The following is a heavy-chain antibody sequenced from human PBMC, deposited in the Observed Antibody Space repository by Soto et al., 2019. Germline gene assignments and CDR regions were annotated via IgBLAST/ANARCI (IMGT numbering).Heavy chain of an antibody. V-gene: IGHV3-11*01. CDR3: AGDSYYHASDL. CDR1: VFSFSNYY. J-gene: IGHJ4*02. D-gene: IGHD3-10*01. CDR2: ISGIGTTK. Sequence: GTLRRSCVASVFSFSNYYMTWIHPAPGKGLGRVSKISGIGTTKYYSDSVKGRFTVSRDNAKNSVYLPMNRLKAGDTAGYYGAGDSYYHASDLWGQGPRVTVSS.